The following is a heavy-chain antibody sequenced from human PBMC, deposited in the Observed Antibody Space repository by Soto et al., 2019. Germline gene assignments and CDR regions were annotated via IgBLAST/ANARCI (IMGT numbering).Heavy chain of an antibody. CDR1: GFTFSTYG. CDR2: IWYDGSNK. CDR3: GRDGALGDTAVVDS. D-gene: IGHD5-18*01. V-gene: IGHV3-33*01. J-gene: IGHJ4*02. Sequence: QVQLVESGGGVVQPGKSLRLSCTASGFTFSTYGMHWVRQAPGKGLEWVAVIWYDGSNKYHGDSLKGRFTISRDNSKNTLYLLMINLRAEDTAADYCGRDGALGDTAVVDSWGKGTLVTVSS.